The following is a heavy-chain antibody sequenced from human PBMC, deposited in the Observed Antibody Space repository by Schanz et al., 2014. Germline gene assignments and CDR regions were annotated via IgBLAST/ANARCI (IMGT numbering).Heavy chain of an antibody. V-gene: IGHV3-11*01. CDR1: GFTFSDSF. CDR3: ASHETLSTTACYPS. Sequence: HVLLLESGGGLVKPGGSLRLSCSASGFTFSDSFMSWIRQTPGKGLEWLSYISSSGNIIHYADSVKGRFTISRDNAKNSLYPQMTGLRAEDTAVYYCASHETLSTTACYPSWGQGTLVAVSS. D-gene: IGHD2-2*01. J-gene: IGHJ4*02. CDR2: ISSSGNII.